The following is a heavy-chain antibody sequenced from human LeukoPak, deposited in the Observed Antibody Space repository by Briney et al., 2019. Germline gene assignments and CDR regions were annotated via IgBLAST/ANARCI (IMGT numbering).Heavy chain of an antibody. J-gene: IGHJ4*02. V-gene: IGHV4-30-4*08. D-gene: IGHD1-26*01. CDR3: ARGGSYSGIPLYYFGY. CDR1: GGSISSGDYY. CDR2: IYYSGST. Sequence: SQTQSLTCTVSGGSISSGDYYWSWIRQPPGKGLEWIGYIYYSGSTYYNPSLKSRVTISVDTSKNQFSLKLSSVTAADTAVYYCARGGSYSGIPLYYFGYWGQGTLVTVSS.